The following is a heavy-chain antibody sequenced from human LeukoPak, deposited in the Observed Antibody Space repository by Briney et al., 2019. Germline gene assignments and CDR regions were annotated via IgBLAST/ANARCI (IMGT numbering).Heavy chain of an antibody. CDR1: GYSISSAYY. J-gene: IGHJ6*03. D-gene: IGHD3-3*01. V-gene: IGHV4-38-2*02. Sequence: PSETLSLTCSVSGYSISSAYYWGWIRQPPGKGLEWIGTMYHSGSTNYNPSLKSRVTISVDTSKNQFSLKLSSVTAADTAVYYCARYKAWSGYPGYYYMDVWGKGTTVTVSS. CDR2: MYHSGST. CDR3: ARYKAWSGYPGYYYMDV.